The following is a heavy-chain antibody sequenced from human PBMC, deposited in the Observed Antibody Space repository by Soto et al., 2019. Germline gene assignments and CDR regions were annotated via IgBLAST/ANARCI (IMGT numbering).Heavy chain of an antibody. Sequence: SETLSLTCTVSGGSISSSSYYWGWIRQPPGKGLEWIGSIYYSGSTYYNPSLKSRVTISVDTSKNQFSLKLSSVTAADTAVYYCARLHHPFGELSVRYWGQGTLVTVSS. J-gene: IGHJ4*02. CDR3: ARLHHPFGELSVRY. D-gene: IGHD3-10*01. CDR2: IYYSGST. CDR1: GGSISSSSYY. V-gene: IGHV4-39*01.